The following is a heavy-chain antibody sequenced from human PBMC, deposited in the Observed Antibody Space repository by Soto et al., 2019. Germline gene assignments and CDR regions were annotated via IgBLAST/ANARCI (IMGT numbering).Heavy chain of an antibody. CDR2: INPSGGST. CDR3: ASLLGYCSGGSCATTDYMDV. J-gene: IGHJ6*03. V-gene: IGHV1-46*03. Sequence: QVQLVQSGAEVKKPGASVKVSCKASGYTFTSYYMHWVRQAPGQGLEWMGIINPSGGSTSYAQKFQGRVTMTRDTSTSTVYMELSSLRSEDTAVYYCASLLGYCSGGSCATTDYMDVWGKGTTVTVSS. CDR1: GYTFTSYY. D-gene: IGHD2-15*01.